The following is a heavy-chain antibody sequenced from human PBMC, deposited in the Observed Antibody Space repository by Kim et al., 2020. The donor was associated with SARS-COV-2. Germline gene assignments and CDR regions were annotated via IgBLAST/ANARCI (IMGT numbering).Heavy chain of an antibody. Sequence: SETLSLTCTVSGGSISSSSYYWGWIRQPPGKGLEWIGSIYYSGSTYYNPSLKSRVTISVDTSKNQFSLKLSSVTAADTAVYYCARHFSGILTSPFDYWGQGTLVTVSS. CDR2: IYYSGST. CDR3: ARHFSGILTSPFDY. V-gene: IGHV4-39*01. D-gene: IGHD1-26*01. J-gene: IGHJ4*02. CDR1: GGSISSSSYY.